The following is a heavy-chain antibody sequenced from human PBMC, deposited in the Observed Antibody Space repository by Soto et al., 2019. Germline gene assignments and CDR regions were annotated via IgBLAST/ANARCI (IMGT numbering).Heavy chain of an antibody. J-gene: IGHJ4*02. CDR2: IWYDGSNK. CDR1: GFTFSSYG. CDR3: ARDVYRYSYGPGDY. Sequence: AGGSLRLSCAASGFTFSSYGMHWVRQAPGKGLEWVAVIWYDGSNKYYADSVKGRFTISRDNSKNTLYLQMNSLRAEDTAVYYCARDVYRYSYGPGDYWGQGTLVTV. V-gene: IGHV3-33*01. D-gene: IGHD5-18*01.